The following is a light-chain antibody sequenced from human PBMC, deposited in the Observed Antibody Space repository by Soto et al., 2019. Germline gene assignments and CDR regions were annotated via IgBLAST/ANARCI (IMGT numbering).Light chain of an antibody. J-gene: IGLJ7*01. Sequence: QSALTQPASVSGSPGQSITISCTGTSSDVGSHNLVSWYQQHPGQAPKLMIYEVSKRPLGVSARFSASKSDNTASLTISGLQAEDEADYYCCSYGGSSAVFGGGTQLTVL. CDR2: EVS. V-gene: IGLV2-23*02. CDR1: SSDVGSHNL. CDR3: CSYGGSSAV.